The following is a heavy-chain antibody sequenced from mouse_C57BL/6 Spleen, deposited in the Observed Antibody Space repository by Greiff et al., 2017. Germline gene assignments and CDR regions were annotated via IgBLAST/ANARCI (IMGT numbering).Heavy chain of an antibody. J-gene: IGHJ4*01. CDR3: TREDGSSDYYAMDY. CDR2: ISSGGDYI. Sequence: EVQLVESGEGLVKPGGSLKLSCAASGFTFSSYAMSWVRQTPEKRLEWVAYISSGGDYIYYADTVKGRFTISRDNARNTLYLQMSSLKSEDTAMYYCTREDGSSDYYAMDYWGQGTSVTVSS. CDR1: GFTFSSYA. V-gene: IGHV5-9-1*02. D-gene: IGHD1-1*01.